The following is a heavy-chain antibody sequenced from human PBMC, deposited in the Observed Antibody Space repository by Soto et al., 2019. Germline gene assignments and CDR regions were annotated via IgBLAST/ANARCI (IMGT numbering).Heavy chain of an antibody. CDR3: AREWVYDTSGWSFDY. V-gene: IGHV3-30*03. J-gene: IGHJ4*02. D-gene: IGHD3-22*01. CDR2: ISDDGSNK. CDR1: GFTFSSYG. Sequence: QVQLVESGGGVVQPGRSLRLSCAASGFTFSSYGMHWVRQAPGKGLEWVAVISDDGSNKYYADSLQGRFTISRDNSKNTLYLQMNSLRAEDTAVYYCAREWVYDTSGWSFDYWGQGTLVTVSS.